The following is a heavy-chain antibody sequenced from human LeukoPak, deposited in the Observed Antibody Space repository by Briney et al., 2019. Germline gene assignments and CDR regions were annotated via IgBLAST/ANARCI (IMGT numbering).Heavy chain of an antibody. CDR1: GGSISGYY. V-gene: IGHV4-59*08. D-gene: IGHD4/OR15-4a*01. Sequence: SETLSLTCTVSGGSISGYYWSWVRQPPGKRLEWIGYIYDSGSTKYNPSLKGRATISLHTSKNQFSLQLSSVTAADAAVYYCARHPSNEYGALNLDYWGQGTLVTVSS. CDR3: ARHPSNEYGALNLDY. CDR2: IYDSGST. J-gene: IGHJ4*02.